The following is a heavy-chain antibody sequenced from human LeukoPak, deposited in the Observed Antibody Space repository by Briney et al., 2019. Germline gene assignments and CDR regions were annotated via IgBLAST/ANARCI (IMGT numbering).Heavy chain of an antibody. CDR3: ARDMAGGGWFDP. D-gene: IGHD3-10*01. Sequence: SETLSLTCTVSGGSISSYYWSWIRQPPEKGLEWIGFIYNSGSTNYNPSLKSRVTISIDTSKNQFSLELSSVTAADTAVYYCARDMAGGGWFDPWGQGTLVTVSS. V-gene: IGHV4-59*01. CDR2: IYNSGST. CDR1: GGSISSYY. J-gene: IGHJ5*02.